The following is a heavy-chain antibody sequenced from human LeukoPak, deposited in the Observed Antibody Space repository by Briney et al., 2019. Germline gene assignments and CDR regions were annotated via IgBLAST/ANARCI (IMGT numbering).Heavy chain of an antibody. J-gene: IGHJ5*02. D-gene: IGHD3-10*01. CDR1: GYTFTSYY. Sequence: GASVKVSCKASGYTFTSYYMHWVRQAPGQGLEWMGIINPSGGSTSYAQKFQGRVTMTRDTSTSTVYMELSSLRSEDTAVYYCARGNPPFHYYGSGRPNWFDPWGQGTLVTVSS. V-gene: IGHV1-46*01. CDR3: ARGNPPFHYYGSGRPNWFDP. CDR2: INPSGGST.